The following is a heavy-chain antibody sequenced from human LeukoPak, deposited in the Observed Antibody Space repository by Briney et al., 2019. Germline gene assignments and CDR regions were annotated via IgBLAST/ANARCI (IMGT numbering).Heavy chain of an antibody. J-gene: IGHJ4*02. CDR1: GFTFSSYW. CDR2: IKQDGGER. CDR3: ARDCSRTSCYADY. V-gene: IGHV3-7*03. Sequence: PGGSLRLSCAASGFTFSSYWMSWVRQAPGKGLELVANIKQDGGERYYVDSVKGRFTISRDNAKNSLYLQMNSLRAEDTAVYYCARDCSRTSCYADYWGQGTLVTVSS. D-gene: IGHD2-2*01.